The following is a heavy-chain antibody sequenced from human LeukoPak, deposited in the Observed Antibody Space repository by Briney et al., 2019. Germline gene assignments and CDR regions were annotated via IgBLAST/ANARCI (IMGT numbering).Heavy chain of an antibody. CDR2: MNPQSGDT. CDR1: GYTFTSYD. J-gene: IGHJ5*02. V-gene: IGHV1-8*01. CDR3: ARVPRRGDQFDP. D-gene: IGHD3-10*01. Sequence: GASVKVSCKASGYTFTSYDINWVRQATGQGLELMGWMNPQSGDTDYAQKFQGRVTMTRSPSITTAYMELTSLTYEDTAVYYCARVPRRGDQFDPWGQGTLVTVSS.